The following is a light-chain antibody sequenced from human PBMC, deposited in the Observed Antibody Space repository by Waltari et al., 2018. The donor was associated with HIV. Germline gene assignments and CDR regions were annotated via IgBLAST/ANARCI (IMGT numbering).Light chain of an antibody. CDR1: SSAVGGYNY. CDR3: CSYAGRYTWV. CDR2: DVT. Sequence: QSALTQPRSVSGSPGQSVPISCAGTSSAVGGYNYVSWYQQHPGKAPKLMIYDVTERPSGVPDRFSGSKSGNTASLTISGLQADDEADYYCCSYAGRYTWVFGGGTELTVL. J-gene: IGLJ3*02. V-gene: IGLV2-11*01.